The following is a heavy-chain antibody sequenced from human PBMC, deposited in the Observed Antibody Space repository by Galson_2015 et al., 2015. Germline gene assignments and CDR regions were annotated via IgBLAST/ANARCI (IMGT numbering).Heavy chain of an antibody. J-gene: IGHJ4*02. D-gene: IGHD5-12*01. CDR2: IYYSGST. CDR1: GGSISSYY. Sequence: ETLSLTCTVSGGSISSYYWSWIRQPPGKGPEWIGYIYYSGSTNYNPSLKSRVTISVDASKNQFSLKLSSVTAADTAVYYCARGYSGYLIDYWGQGTLVTVSS. CDR3: ARGYSGYLIDY. V-gene: IGHV4-59*01.